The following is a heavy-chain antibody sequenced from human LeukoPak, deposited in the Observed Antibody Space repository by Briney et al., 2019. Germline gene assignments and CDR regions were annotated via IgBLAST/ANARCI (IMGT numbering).Heavy chain of an antibody. Sequence: SETLSLTCTVSGGSISSYYWSWIRQPPGEGLEWIGYIFFTGNTNYNPSLKSRVTMSVDTSKNQFSLKLSSVTAADTAVYYCARARGELAEGRYYFDYWGQGTLVTVSS. CDR3: ARARGELAEGRYYFDY. J-gene: IGHJ4*02. CDR1: GGSISSYY. V-gene: IGHV4-59*12. CDR2: IFFTGNT. D-gene: IGHD1-26*01.